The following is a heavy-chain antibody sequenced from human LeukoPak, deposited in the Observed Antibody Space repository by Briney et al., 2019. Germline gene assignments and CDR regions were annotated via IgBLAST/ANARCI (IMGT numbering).Heavy chain of an antibody. Sequence: GGSLRLSCAASGFTFSDYWMSWVRQAPGKRLGFVANIKQDGSEKNHADSVRGRFTISRDNARNSLYLQMNSLRADDTAVYYCVRDNWRAYFDYWGQGSLVTVSS. V-gene: IGHV3-7*05. CDR2: IKQDGSEK. D-gene: IGHD3-16*01. J-gene: IGHJ4*02. CDR1: GFTFSDYW. CDR3: VRDNWRAYFDY.